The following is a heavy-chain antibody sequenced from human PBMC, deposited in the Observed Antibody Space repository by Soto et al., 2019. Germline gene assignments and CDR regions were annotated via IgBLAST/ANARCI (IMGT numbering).Heavy chain of an antibody. J-gene: IGHJ4*02. CDR2: ISAHNGNK. D-gene: IGHD1-1*01. Sequence: QIHLVQSGAEVKKPGASVKVSCKGSGYGFTTYGITWVRQAPGQGLEWMAWISAHNGNKNYAQKLQGRVTVTRDTSTSTAYMELRILRSADTAVYYCARGRYGDYWGQGALVTVSS. CDR3: ARGRYGDY. CDR1: GYGFTTYG. V-gene: IGHV1-18*01.